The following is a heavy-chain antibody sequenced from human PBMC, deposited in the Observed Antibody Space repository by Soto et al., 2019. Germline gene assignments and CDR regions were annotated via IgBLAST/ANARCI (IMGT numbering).Heavy chain of an antibody. J-gene: IGHJ4*02. CDR1: GFTFSSCG. CDR2: ISYDGSNK. CDR3: AKDSASGSYS. V-gene: IGHV3-30*18. Sequence: GSLRLSCAASGFTFSSCGMHWVRQAPGKGLEWVAVISYDGSNKYYADSAKGRFTISRDNSKNTLYLQMNSLRAEDTAVYYCAKDSASGSYSWGQGTLVTVSS. D-gene: IGHD1-26*01.